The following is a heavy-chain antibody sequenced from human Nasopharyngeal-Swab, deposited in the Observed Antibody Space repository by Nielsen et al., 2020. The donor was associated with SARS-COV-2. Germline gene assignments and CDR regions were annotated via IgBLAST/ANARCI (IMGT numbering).Heavy chain of an antibody. V-gene: IGHV3-23*01. CDR1: GFTFSNSA. D-gene: IGHD1-14*01. CDR3: AKGPRDIRKRAATYFDY. Sequence: GESLKISCAASGFTFSNSAMPWVRQPPGQRLDWVSTIRCGACTTYYADSVKGRFTISSDNSKNTLYLQMNSLGAEDTAAYFCAKGPRDIRKRAATYFDYWGQGTLVTVSS. CDR2: IRCGACTT. J-gene: IGHJ4*02.